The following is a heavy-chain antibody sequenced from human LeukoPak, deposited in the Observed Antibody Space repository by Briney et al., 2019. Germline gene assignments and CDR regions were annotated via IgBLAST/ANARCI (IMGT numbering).Heavy chain of an antibody. Sequence: SETLSLTCTVSGGSISSDNYYWGWIRQPPGKGLEWIGSIYYSGTTYYNPSLKSRVTISVDTSKNQFSLKLSSVTAADTAVYYCARGAYYYASSGYFTFDIWGQGTMVTVSS. CDR2: IYYSGTT. CDR1: GGSISSDNYY. D-gene: IGHD3-22*01. CDR3: ARGAYYYASSGYFTFDI. J-gene: IGHJ3*02. V-gene: IGHV4-39*07.